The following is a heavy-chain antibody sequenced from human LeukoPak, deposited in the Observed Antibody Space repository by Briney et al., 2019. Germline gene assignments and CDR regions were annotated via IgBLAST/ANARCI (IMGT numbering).Heavy chain of an antibody. CDR3: ARGRGVRGVPHCFGY. V-gene: IGHV1-8*01. Sequence: ASVKVSCKASGYTFTSYDINWVRQATGQGLEWMGWMNPNSGNTGYAQKFQGRVTMTRNTSISTAYMELSSLRSEDTAVYYCARGRGVRGVPHCFGYWGQGTLVTVSS. J-gene: IGHJ4*02. D-gene: IGHD3-10*01. CDR2: MNPNSGNT. CDR1: GYTFTSYD.